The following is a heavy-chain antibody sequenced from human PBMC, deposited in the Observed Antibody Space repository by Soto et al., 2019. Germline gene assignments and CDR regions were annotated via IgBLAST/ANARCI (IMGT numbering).Heavy chain of an antibody. CDR2: IYYSGST. D-gene: IGHD2-15*01. J-gene: IGHJ6*02. CDR3: ARRPAATYYYYYGMDV. CDR1: GGSISSSSYY. V-gene: IGHV4-39*01. Sequence: QLQLQESGPGLVKPSETLSLTCTVSGGSISSSSYYWGWIRQPPGKGLEWIGSIYYSGSTYYNPSLKSRVTISVDTSKNQFSLKLSSVTAADTAVYYCARRPAATYYYYYGMDVWGQGTTVTVSS.